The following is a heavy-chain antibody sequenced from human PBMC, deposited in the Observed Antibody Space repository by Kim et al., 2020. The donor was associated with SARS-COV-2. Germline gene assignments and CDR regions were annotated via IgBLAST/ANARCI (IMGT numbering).Heavy chain of an antibody. Sequence: YYADSVEGRFTISRDNSKNTLYLQMNSLRAEDTAVYYCANRDTGALGGVYWGQGTLVTVSS. V-gene: IGHV3-23*01. CDR3: ANRDTGALGGVY. D-gene: IGHD1-26*01. J-gene: IGHJ4*02.